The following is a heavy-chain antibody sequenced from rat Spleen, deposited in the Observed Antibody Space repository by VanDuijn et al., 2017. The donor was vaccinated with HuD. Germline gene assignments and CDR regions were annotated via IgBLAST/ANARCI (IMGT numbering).Heavy chain of an antibody. CDR2: ISSDGRRK. Sequence: EVQLVESDGGLVQPGRSLKLSCAASGFTFSDYYMAWVRQAPTKGLEWVATISSDGRRKYYRDSVKGRFTIPRDNAKSLLYLQMDSLRAEDTATYYCAKDRDYGNDPNWAHNVMDAWGQGVMVTVSS. CDR1: GFTFSDYY. J-gene: IGHJ2*01. CDR3: AKDRDYGNDPNWAHNVMDA. D-gene: IGHD1-7*01. V-gene: IGHV5-29*01.